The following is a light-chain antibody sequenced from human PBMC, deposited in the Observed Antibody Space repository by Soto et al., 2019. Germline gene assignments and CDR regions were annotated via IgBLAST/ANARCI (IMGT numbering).Light chain of an antibody. J-gene: IGKJ1*01. Sequence: DIQMTQSPSTLSASVGDRLTITCRASQSISSWLAWYQQKPGKAPKLLIFDASSLESGVPSRFSGSGSGTEFTLTISSLQPDDFATYYCQQYNSCSKTFGQGTKVDIK. CDR2: DAS. CDR3: QQYNSCSKT. V-gene: IGKV1-5*01. CDR1: QSISSW.